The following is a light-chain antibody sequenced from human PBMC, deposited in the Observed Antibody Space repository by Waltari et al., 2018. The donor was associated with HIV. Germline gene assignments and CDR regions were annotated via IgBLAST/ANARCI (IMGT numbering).Light chain of an antibody. V-gene: IGLV1-47*01. Sequence: QSVLTQPPSASGTPGQRVTVSCSGSSYNLGSNHVYWYQQLPGTAPTLLIYRNNQRPAGVPGRFSASNSDTSASLAISGLRSGDGADYYWAAWDDSLSGPWVFGGGTELTVL. J-gene: IGLJ3*02. CDR2: RNN. CDR3: AAWDDSLSGPWV. CDR1: SYNLGSNH.